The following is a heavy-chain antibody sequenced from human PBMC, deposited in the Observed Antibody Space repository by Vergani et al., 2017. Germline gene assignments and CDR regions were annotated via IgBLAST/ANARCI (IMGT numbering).Heavy chain of an antibody. D-gene: IGHD3-10*01. J-gene: IGHJ6*02. CDR1: GGTFSSYT. Sequence: QVQLVQSGAEVKKPGSSVKVSCKASGGTFSSYTISWVRQAPGQGLEWMGRIIPILGIANYAQKFQGRVTITADKSTSTAYMELSSLRSDDTAVYYCAGYGSGSYYYYGMDVWGQGTTVTVSS. V-gene: IGHV1-69*02. CDR3: AGYGSGSYYYYGMDV. CDR2: IIPILGIA.